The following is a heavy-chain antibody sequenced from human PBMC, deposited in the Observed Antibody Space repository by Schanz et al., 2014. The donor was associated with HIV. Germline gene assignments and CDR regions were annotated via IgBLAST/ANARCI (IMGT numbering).Heavy chain of an antibody. CDR2: MIPSFRLR. Sequence: QVQLVQSGAEVREPGASVKVSCKASGGTFSSYAISWVRQAPGQGLEWMGGMIPSFRLRTYAQKFQGRVTIAADESASTAYMELNSLRSDDTAVYYCASGRFDTVIWWGDAFLIWGRGTMVTVSS. CDR1: GGTFSSYA. J-gene: IGHJ3*02. V-gene: IGHV1-69*01. CDR3: ASGRFDTVIWWGDAFLI. D-gene: IGHD5-18*01.